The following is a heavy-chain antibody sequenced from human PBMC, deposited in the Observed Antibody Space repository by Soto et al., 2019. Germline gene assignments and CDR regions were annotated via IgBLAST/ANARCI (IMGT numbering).Heavy chain of an antibody. J-gene: IGHJ4*02. V-gene: IGHV4-39*01. D-gene: IGHD2-8*01. Sequence: SETLSLTCTVSGGSVSNSNYYWGWIRQSPGKGLEWIGSVYYRGRSYSKSSVKSRVTISVDTSKNQFSLNLNSVTASDTAVYFCVSQRTSVLTQAYFDYWGPGALVTVAS. CDR3: VSQRTSVLTQAYFDY. CDR1: GGSVSNSNYY. CDR2: VYYRGRS.